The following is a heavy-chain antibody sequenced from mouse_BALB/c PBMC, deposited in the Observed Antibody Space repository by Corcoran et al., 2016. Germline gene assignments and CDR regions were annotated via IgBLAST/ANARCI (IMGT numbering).Heavy chain of an antibody. CDR3: SRRAEGHGYAMDY. J-gene: IGHJ4*01. CDR1: GFSLSTSGMG. D-gene: IGHD3-1*01. CDR2: IWWDDEK. Sequence: QVTLKESGPGILKPSQTLSLTCSFSGFSLSTSGMGVGWIRQSSGKGLEWLAHIWWDDEKHYNPSLKRQFTISKDTSRNQVFLKITSVDTEDIATYDCSRRAEGHGYAMDYWGQGILIIVSS. V-gene: IGHV8-12*01.